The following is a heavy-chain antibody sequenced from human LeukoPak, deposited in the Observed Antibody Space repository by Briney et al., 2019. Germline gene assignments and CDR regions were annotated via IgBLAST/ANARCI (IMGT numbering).Heavy chain of an antibody. V-gene: IGHV4-59*01. CDR1: GGSISSYY. D-gene: IGHD2-2*01. CDR3: ARAGPCTSCYYYYYMDV. CDR2: IYYSGST. Sequence: PSETLSLTCTVSGGSISSYYWSWIRQPPGKGLEWIGYIYYSGSTNYNPSLKSRVTISVATSKKQFSLKRSAVAAANTPLYYCARAGPCTSCYYYYYMDVWGKGTTVTVSS. J-gene: IGHJ6*03.